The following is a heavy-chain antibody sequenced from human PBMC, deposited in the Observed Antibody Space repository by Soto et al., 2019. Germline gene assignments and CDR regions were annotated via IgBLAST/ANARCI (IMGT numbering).Heavy chain of an antibody. J-gene: IGHJ5*02. CDR3: ARSYDFWSGYWFDP. CDR2: IYYSGST. D-gene: IGHD3-3*01. V-gene: IGHV4-59*01. CDR1: GGSISGYY. Sequence: SETLSLTCTVSGGSISGYYWSWIRQPPGKGLEWIGYIYYSGSTNYNPSLKSRVTISVDTSKNQFSLKLSSVTAADTAVYYCARSYDFWSGYWFDPWGQGTLVTVSS.